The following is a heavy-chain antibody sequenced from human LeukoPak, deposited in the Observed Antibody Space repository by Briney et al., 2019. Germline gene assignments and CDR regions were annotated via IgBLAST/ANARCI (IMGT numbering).Heavy chain of an antibody. CDR1: GFTFSRNA. CDR3: AKDGSWSCTD. D-gene: IGHD2-8*02. V-gene: IGHV3-30*02. J-gene: IGHJ4*02. Sequence: GGSLRLSCAASGFTFSRNAIHWVRQGPGKGLEWVSYIAHHGSNKYYADSVKGRFTISRDNSKRTLYLQMNSLGADDTAVYYCAKDGSWSCTDWGQGTLVTVSS. CDR2: IAHHGSNK.